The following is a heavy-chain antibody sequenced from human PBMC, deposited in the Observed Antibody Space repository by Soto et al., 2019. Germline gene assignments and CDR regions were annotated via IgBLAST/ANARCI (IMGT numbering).Heavy chain of an antibody. V-gene: IGHV4-39*01. Sequence: QLQLQESGPGLVKPSETLSLTCTVSGGSISGSSYYWGWLRQPPGKGLEWIGGIYYSGSTYYNPSLKSRVTIYVDTSKNQFSLKLSSVTAADTAVYYCARSSAVITPLDYFDYWGQGTLVTVSS. CDR1: GGSISGSSYY. J-gene: IGHJ4*02. CDR3: ARSSAVITPLDYFDY. D-gene: IGHD3-22*01. CDR2: IYYSGST.